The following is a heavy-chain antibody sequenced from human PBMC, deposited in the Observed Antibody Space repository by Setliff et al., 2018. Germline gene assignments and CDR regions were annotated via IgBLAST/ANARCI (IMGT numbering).Heavy chain of an antibody. Sequence: GGSLRLSCAASGFTSSSYRMHWVRQAPGKGLEWVAVIWDDGGNKYHADSVKGRFTISRDNSKNTLYLQMNSLRAEDTAVYYCARGIVVVPAALDVWGKGTTVTVSS. V-gene: IGHV3-33*08. CDR1: GFTSSSYR. CDR2: IWDDGGNK. J-gene: IGHJ6*04. CDR3: ARGIVVVPAALDV. D-gene: IGHD2-2*01.